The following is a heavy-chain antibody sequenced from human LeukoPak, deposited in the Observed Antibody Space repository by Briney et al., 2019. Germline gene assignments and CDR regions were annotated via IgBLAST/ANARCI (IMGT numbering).Heavy chain of an antibody. J-gene: IGHJ4*02. CDR1: GGTFSSYA. D-gene: IGHD2-21*02. Sequence: SVKVSCKASGGTFSSYAISWVRQAPGQGLEWMGGIIPIFGTANYAQKFQGRVTITADESTSTAYMELSSLRSEDTAVYYCATKGAYCGGDCYSMDYWGQGTLATVSS. CDR3: ATKGAYCGGDCYSMDY. CDR2: IIPIFGTA. V-gene: IGHV1-69*13.